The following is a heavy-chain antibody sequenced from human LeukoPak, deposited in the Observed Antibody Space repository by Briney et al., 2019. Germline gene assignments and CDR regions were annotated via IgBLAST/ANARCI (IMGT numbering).Heavy chain of an antibody. CDR3: ARVTTIFGVLKYYYYMDV. CDR1: GFTFSSYA. Sequence: HPGGSLRLSCAASGFTFSSYAMSWVRQAPGKGLEWVANIKEDGSEKYYVDSVKGRLTISRDNAKNSLYLQMNSLRAEDTAVYYCARVTTIFGVLKYYYYMDVWGKGTTVTVSS. CDR2: IKEDGSEK. J-gene: IGHJ6*03. D-gene: IGHD3-3*01. V-gene: IGHV3-7*01.